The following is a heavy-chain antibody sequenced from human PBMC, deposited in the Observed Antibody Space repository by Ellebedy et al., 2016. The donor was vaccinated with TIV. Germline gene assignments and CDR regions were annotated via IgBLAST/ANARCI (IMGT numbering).Heavy chain of an antibody. CDR2: IYTSGST. CDR3: AREGYSYGSVDY. J-gene: IGHJ4*02. CDR1: GGSISSYY. D-gene: IGHD5-18*01. Sequence: MPGGSLRLSCTVSGGSISSYYWSWIRQPAGKGLEWIGRIYTSGSTNYNPSLKSRVTMSVDTSKNQFSLKLSSVTAADTAVYYCAREGYSYGSVDYWGQGTLVTVSS. V-gene: IGHV4-4*07.